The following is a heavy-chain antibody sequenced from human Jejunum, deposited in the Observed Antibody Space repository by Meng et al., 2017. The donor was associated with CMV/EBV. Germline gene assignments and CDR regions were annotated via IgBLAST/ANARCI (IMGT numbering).Heavy chain of an antibody. J-gene: IGHJ5*01. D-gene: IGHD1-1*01. CDR2: TKSASDGGTR. CDR1: GFTFSKAL. V-gene: IGHV3-15*01. Sequence: VQPVGSVGGVVKPGGSLSLSCAASGFTFSKALMSWVRQAPWKGLEWVGHTKSASDGGTREYAALVKDRFIISRDDSTNTVYLQMNSLKTEDTAMYYCATDSHDPGGWYDPWGQGTLVTVSS. CDR3: ATDSHDPGGWYDP.